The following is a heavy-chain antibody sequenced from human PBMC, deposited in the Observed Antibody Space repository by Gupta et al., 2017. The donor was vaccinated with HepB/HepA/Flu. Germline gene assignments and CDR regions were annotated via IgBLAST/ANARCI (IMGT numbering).Heavy chain of an antibody. D-gene: IGHD3-3*01. CDR2: INSGGSIK. Sequence: EVQLVESGGGFVQPGGTLRLSCAASGFTFSSYEMNWVRQAPGKGLEWVSYINSGGSIKYYADSVKGRFTMSRDNAKNSLDLQMNSLRAEDTAVYYCARGGALRFPYYIDSWGQGTLVTVSS. CDR3: ARGGALRFPYYIDS. J-gene: IGHJ4*02. CDR1: GFTFSSYE. V-gene: IGHV3-48*03.